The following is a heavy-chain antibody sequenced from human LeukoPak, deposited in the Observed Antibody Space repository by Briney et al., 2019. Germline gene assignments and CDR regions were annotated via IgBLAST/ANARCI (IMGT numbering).Heavy chain of an antibody. J-gene: IGHJ4*02. CDR1: GFSFRSFG. CDR2: IWYDGSKT. D-gene: IGHD7-27*01. V-gene: IGHV3-33*06. CDR3: AKDWGLSSSYYFDS. Sequence: GRSLRLSCAASGFSFRSFGMHWVRQAPGKGLEWLALIWYDGSKTFYADSVKGRFTISRDNSKNTLHLLMTRLRAEDTAIYYCAKDWGLSSSYYFDSWGQGTQVAVSS.